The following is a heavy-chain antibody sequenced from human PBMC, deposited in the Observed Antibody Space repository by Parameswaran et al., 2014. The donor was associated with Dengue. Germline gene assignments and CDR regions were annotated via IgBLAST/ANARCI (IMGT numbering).Heavy chain of an antibody. J-gene: IGHJ6*02. CDR2: IHYSGST. V-gene: IGHV4-30-4*01. D-gene: IGHD2-2*01. Sequence: PGKGLEWIGYIHYSGSTYYSPSLKSRITMSLDTSKKQFSLRLSSVTAADTAVYYCARAANFVAVPAAISSPYYYCMDVWGQGTTVTVSS. CDR3: ARAANFVAVPAAISSPYYYCMDV.